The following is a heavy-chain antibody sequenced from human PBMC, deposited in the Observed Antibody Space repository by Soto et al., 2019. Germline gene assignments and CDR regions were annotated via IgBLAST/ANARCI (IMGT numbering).Heavy chain of an antibody. Sequence: QVQLVESGGGVVQPGRSLRLSCAASGFTFSSYGMHWVRQAPGKGLEWVAVISYDGSNKYYADSVKGRFTISRDNSKNTLYLQMHSLRAEDTAVYYCAKDYYAVDTGYGMDVWGQGTTVTVSS. CDR1: GFTFSSYG. D-gene: IGHD3-10*01. J-gene: IGHJ6*02. CDR3: AKDYYAVDTGYGMDV. V-gene: IGHV3-30*18. CDR2: ISYDGSNK.